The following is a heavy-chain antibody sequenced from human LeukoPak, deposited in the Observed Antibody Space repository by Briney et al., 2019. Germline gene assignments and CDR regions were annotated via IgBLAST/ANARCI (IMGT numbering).Heavy chain of an antibody. J-gene: IGHJ5*02. CDR2: MYIGGTR. D-gene: IGHD3-16*01. CDR3: ARDLPRENSYAYGFWFDP. Sequence: ASETLSLTCSVSGVSISSYYWTWIRQPAGKGLEWIGRMYIGGTRNYNPSLKGRVTMSIDTSKNQFSLKLSSVTAADTAVYYCARDLPRENSYAYGFWFDPWGQGTLVTVSS. CDR1: GVSISSYY. V-gene: IGHV4-4*07.